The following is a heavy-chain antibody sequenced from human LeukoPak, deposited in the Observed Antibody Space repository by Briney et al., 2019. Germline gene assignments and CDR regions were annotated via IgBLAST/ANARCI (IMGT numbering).Heavy chain of an antibody. Sequence: ASVKVSCKASGYTFTGYYMHWVRQAPGQGLEWMGWINPNSGGTNYAQKFQGRVTMTRDTSISTAYMELRSLRSDDTAVYYCARDSIVLMVYAMPNWFDPWGQGTLVTVSS. CDR2: INPNSGGT. CDR1: GYTFTGYY. CDR3: ARDSIVLMVYAMPNWFDP. V-gene: IGHV1-2*02. J-gene: IGHJ5*02. D-gene: IGHD2-8*01.